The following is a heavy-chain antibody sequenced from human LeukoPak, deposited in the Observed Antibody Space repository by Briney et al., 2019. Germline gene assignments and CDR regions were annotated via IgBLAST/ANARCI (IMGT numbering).Heavy chain of an antibody. D-gene: IGHD2-2*01. V-gene: IGHV1-18*01. J-gene: IGHJ4*02. Sequence: ASVKVSCKASGYTFTSYGISWVRQAPGQGLEWMGWISAYNGNTNYAQKIQGRVTMTTDTSTSTAYMELRSLTSDDTAVYYCARDQGYCSSTSCYGVYWGQGTLVTVSS. CDR3: ARDQGYCSSTSCYGVY. CDR2: ISAYNGNT. CDR1: GYTFTSYG.